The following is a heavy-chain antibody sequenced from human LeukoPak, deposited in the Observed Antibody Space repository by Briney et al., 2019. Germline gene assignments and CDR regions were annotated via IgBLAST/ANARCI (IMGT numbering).Heavy chain of an antibody. CDR1: GFTFSNYW. CDR3: AKAYYDSSGYSYYFDY. CDR2: IKQYGSEK. D-gene: IGHD3-22*01. J-gene: IGHJ4*02. Sequence: PGGSLRLSCAASGFTFSNYWMSWVRQAPGKGLEWVANIKQYGSEKYYVDSVKGRFTISRDNAKNSLYLQMSSLRAEDTAVYYCAKAYYDSSGYSYYFDYWGQGTPVTVSS. V-gene: IGHV3-7*01.